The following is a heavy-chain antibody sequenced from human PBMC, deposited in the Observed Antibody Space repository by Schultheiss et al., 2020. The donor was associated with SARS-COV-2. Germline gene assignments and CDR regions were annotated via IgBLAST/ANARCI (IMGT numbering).Heavy chain of an antibody. CDR2: IYHSGST. CDR1: GGSISSSNW. D-gene: IGHD2-2*01. Sequence: SETLSLTCAVSGGSISSSNWWSWVRQPPGKGLEWIGEIYHSGSTNYNPSLKSRVTMSVDTSKNQFSLKLSSVTAADTAVYYCAREPGSTSYAFDIWGQGTMVTVSS. V-gene: IGHV4-4*02. CDR3: AREPGSTSYAFDI. J-gene: IGHJ3*02.